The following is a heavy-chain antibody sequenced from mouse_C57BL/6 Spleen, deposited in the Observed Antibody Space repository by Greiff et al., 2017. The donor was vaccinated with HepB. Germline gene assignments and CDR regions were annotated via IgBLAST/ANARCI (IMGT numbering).Heavy chain of an antibody. V-gene: IGHV1-76*01. J-gene: IGHJ4*01. CDR1: GYTFTDYY. CDR2: IYPGSGNT. D-gene: IGHD1-1*01. CDR3: ARGGTTVVGRYAMDY. Sequence: VMLVESGAELVRPGASVKLSCKASGYTFTDYYINWVKQRPGQGLEWIARIYPGSGNTYYNEKFKGKATLTAEKSSSTAYMQLSSLTSEDSAVYFCARGGTTVVGRYAMDYWGQGTSVTVSS.